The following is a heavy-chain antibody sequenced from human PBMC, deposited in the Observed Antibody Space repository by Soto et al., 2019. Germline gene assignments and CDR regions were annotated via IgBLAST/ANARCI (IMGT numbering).Heavy chain of an antibody. V-gene: IGHV3-21*01. Sequence: EVQLVESGGGLVKPGGSLRLSCAASGFTLSSYSMNWVRQAPGKGLEWVSSISSSSSYIYYADSVKGRFTISRDNAKNSLYLQMNCLRAEDTAVYYCARVGTLTVPVWGQGTTVTVSS. J-gene: IGHJ6*02. CDR1: GFTLSSYS. CDR3: ARVGTLTVPV. D-gene: IGHD3-9*01. CDR2: ISSSSSYI.